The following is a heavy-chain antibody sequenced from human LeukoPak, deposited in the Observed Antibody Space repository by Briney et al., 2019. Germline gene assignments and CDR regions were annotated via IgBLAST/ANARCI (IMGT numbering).Heavy chain of an antibody. D-gene: IGHD2-2*01. CDR1: GYTFTVYY. Sequence: ASVTVSFTASGYTFTVYYIHWVRQAPGRGLEWLGWINPNSGDTHYAQKFQGRVTMTRDRSITTAYMDLNSLISDDTAVYYCARVQYQLLFEGNWFDPWGQGTLVTVSS. CDR2: INPNSGDT. V-gene: IGHV1-2*02. CDR3: ARVQYQLLFEGNWFDP. J-gene: IGHJ5*02.